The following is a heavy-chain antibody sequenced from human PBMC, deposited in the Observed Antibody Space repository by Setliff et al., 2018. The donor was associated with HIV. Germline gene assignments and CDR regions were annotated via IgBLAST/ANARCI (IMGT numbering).Heavy chain of an antibody. Sequence: SETLSLTCAVYGGSFSGYYWSWIRQPPGKGLEWIGEINHSGSTNYNPSLKSRVTISVDTSKNQFSLKLSSVTAADTAVYYCAAFFVTPLMTQDFWGQGTLVTVSS. J-gene: IGHJ4*02. D-gene: IGHD4-17*01. CDR1: GGSFSGYY. CDR2: INHSGST. V-gene: IGHV4-34*01. CDR3: AAFFVTPLMTQDF.